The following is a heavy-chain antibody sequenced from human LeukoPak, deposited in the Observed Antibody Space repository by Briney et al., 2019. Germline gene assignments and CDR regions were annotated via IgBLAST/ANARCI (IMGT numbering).Heavy chain of an antibody. J-gene: IGHJ6*02. Sequence: GASVKVSCKASGYTFTSYAMHWVRQAPGQRLEWMGWINAGNGNTKYSQKFQGRVTITADTSTSTAYMDLSTLRSEDTAVYYCARDHDYYDSGSSSYYYGMDVWGQGTTVTVSS. D-gene: IGHD3-10*01. V-gene: IGHV1-3*01. CDR3: ARDHDYYDSGSSSYYYGMDV. CDR1: GYTFTSYA. CDR2: INAGNGNT.